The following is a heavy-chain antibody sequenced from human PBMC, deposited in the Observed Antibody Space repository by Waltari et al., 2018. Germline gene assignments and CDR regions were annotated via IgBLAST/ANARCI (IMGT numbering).Heavy chain of an antibody. V-gene: IGHV4-39*07. D-gene: IGHD3-10*01. J-gene: IGHJ3*02. CDR1: GVSISSSSNY. CDR3: ARVSMVQGNAFDI. CDR2: IYYSGST. Sequence: QLQLQESGPGLVKPSETLSLTCTFSGVSISSSSNYWGWIRQPPGKGLEWIGSIYYSGSTYYNPSLKIRVTISVDTSKNQFSLKLSAVTAADTAVYYCARVSMVQGNAFDIWGQGTMVTVSS.